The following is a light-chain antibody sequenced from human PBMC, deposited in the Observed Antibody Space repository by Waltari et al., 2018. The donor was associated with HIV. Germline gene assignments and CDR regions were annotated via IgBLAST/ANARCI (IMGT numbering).Light chain of an antibody. CDR3: GTWDSSLSAGRV. Sequence: QSVLTQPPSVSAAPGQKVTISCSGRSSNIGKNYVSWYQQLPGTAPKLLIYDNNKRPSGIPDRFSGSKSGTSATLGITGLQTGDEADYYCGTWDSSLSAGRVFGGGTKLTVL. V-gene: IGLV1-51*01. CDR1: SSNIGKNY. J-gene: IGLJ3*02. CDR2: DNN.